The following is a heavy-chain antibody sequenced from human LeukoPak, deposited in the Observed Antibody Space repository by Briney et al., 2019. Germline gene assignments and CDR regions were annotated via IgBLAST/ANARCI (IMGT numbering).Heavy chain of an antibody. D-gene: IGHD5-12*01. CDR3: ARGYSDLPGH. CDR1: GGSINSNY. J-gene: IGHJ4*02. V-gene: IGHV4-59*01. Sequence: PSETLSLTCTVSGGSINSNYWSWIRQPPGKGLEWIGYISYSGNTKYNPSLKSRVIISSDTSKNQFSLELSSVTAADTAVYYCARGYSDLPGHWGQGTLVTVSS. CDR2: ISYSGNT.